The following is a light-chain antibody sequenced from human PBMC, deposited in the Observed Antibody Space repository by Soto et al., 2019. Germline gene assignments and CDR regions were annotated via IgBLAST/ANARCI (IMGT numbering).Light chain of an antibody. CDR1: QSVSSN. CDR2: GAS. J-gene: IGKJ2*01. CDR3: QQDNSWPRT. Sequence: EIVMTQSPATLSVSPGERATVSCRASQSVSSNVAWYQQKPGQAPRLLIYGASTRATGIPARFSGSGSGTEFTLTIGSLQSEDFAVYYCQQDNSWPRTFGQGTKLEIK. V-gene: IGKV3-15*01.